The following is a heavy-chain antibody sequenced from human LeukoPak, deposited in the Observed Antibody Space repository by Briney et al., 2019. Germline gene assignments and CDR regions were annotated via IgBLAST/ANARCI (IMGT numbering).Heavy chain of an antibody. J-gene: IGHJ4*02. D-gene: IGHD2/OR15-2a*01. Sequence: PGWSLRLPQARCGFRYRRRTMRWVGPASRRGLVWVSAISNNGGRTDYADSVKGRFTISRDNSKSTLYLHMDSLRAEDTAVYYCARDEDTSALSEYWGQGTLVTVSS. V-gene: IGHV3-23*01. CDR1: GFRYRRRT. CDR2: ISNNGGRT. CDR3: ARDEDTSALSEY.